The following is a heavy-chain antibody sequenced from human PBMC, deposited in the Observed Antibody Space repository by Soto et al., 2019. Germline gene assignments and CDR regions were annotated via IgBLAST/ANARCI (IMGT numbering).Heavy chain of an antibody. D-gene: IGHD6-13*01. J-gene: IGHJ4*02. V-gene: IGHV1-69*13. CDR3: ARTRSTSIAAAGDHFDY. Sequence: SVKVSCKASGGTSSSYAISWVRQAPGQGLEWMGGIIPIFGTANYAQKFQGRVTITADESTSTAYMELSSLRSEDTAVYYCARTRSTSIAAAGDHFDYWGQGTLVTVSS. CDR2: IIPIFGTA. CDR1: GGTSSSYA.